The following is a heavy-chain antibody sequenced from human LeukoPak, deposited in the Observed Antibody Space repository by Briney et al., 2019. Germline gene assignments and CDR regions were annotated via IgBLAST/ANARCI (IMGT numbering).Heavy chain of an antibody. CDR1: GFTFDDYG. D-gene: IGHD4-17*01. Sequence: GGSLRLSCPASGFTFDDYGMSWVRQAPGKGLEWVSGINWNGGSTGYADSVKGRFTISRDNAKNSLYLQMNSLRAEDTALYYCARVASRTYGDYFDYWGQGTLVTVSS. V-gene: IGHV3-20*04. CDR3: ARVASRTYGDYFDY. CDR2: INWNGGST. J-gene: IGHJ4*02.